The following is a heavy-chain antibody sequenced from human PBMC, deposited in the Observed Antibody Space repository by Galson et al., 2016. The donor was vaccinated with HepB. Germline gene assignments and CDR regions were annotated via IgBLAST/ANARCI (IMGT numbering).Heavy chain of an antibody. Sequence: CAISGDSVSSNTAAWNWIRQSPSRGLEWLGRTHYRSKWNTDYAISMKTRMTINVDASRNQFSLQLDSVTPEDAAVYYCARDPKFQIYCPSTSDCYAQAFFLDIWGQGTLVSVSS. J-gene: IGHJ4*02. V-gene: IGHV6-1*01. CDR2: THYRSKWNT. CDR3: ARDPKFQIYCPSTSDCYAQAFFLDI. CDR1: GDSVSSNTAA. D-gene: IGHD5/OR15-5a*01.